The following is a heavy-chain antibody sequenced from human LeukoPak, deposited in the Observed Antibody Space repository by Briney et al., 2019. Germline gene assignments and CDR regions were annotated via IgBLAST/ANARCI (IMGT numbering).Heavy chain of an antibody. CDR1: GFTVSSNY. J-gene: IGHJ4*02. CDR2: IYSGGST. V-gene: IGHV3-66*01. Sequence: GGSLRLSCAASGFTVSSNYMSWVRQAPGKGLEWVSVIYSGGSTYYADSVKGRFTISRDNSKNTLYLQMNSLRAEDTAVYFCARDLASSGYPPDYWGQGTLVTVSS. CDR3: ARDLASSGYPPDY. D-gene: IGHD3-22*01.